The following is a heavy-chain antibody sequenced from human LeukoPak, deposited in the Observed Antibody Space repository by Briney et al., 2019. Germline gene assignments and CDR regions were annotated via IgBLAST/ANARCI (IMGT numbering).Heavy chain of an antibody. CDR1: GFTFSSYS. J-gene: IGHJ4*02. CDR2: ISSSSSYI. Sequence: PGGSLRLSCAASGFTFSSYSMNWVRQAPGKGLEWVSSISSSSSYIYYADSVKGRFTISRDNAKNSLYLQMNSLRAEDTAVYYCARVLYCSGGSCYRRSPLGYWGQGTLVTVSS. D-gene: IGHD2-15*01. CDR3: ARVLYCSGGSCYRRSPLGY. V-gene: IGHV3-21*01.